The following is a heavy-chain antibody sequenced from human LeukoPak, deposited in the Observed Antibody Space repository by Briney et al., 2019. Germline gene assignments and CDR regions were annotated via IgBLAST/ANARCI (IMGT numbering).Heavy chain of an antibody. Sequence: GGSLRLSCAASAFTFSSHSMNWVRQAPGKGLEWVAFIRYDGSNKYYADSVKGRFTISRDNSKNTLYLQMNSLRAEDTAVYYCAKDRVYGGNSDYFDYWGQGTLVTVSS. CDR3: AKDRVYGGNSDYFDY. D-gene: IGHD4-23*01. CDR2: IRYDGSNK. V-gene: IGHV3-30*02. J-gene: IGHJ4*02. CDR1: AFTFSSHS.